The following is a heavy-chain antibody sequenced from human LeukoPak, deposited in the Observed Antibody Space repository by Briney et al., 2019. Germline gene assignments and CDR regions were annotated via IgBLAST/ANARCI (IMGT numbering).Heavy chain of an antibody. V-gene: IGHV4-59*01. CDR2: IYYSGST. Sequence: PSETQSLTCTVSGGSISSYYWSWIRQPPGKGLEWIGYIYYSGSTNYNPSLKSRVTISVDTSKNQFSLKLSSVTCADTAVYYCARVSVIAAAGPFDYWGQGTLVTVSS. D-gene: IGHD6-13*01. CDR3: ARVSVIAAAGPFDY. J-gene: IGHJ4*02. CDR1: GGSISSYY.